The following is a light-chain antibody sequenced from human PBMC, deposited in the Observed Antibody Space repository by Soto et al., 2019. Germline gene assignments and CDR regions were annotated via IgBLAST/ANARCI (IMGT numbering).Light chain of an antibody. CDR2: GAS. J-gene: IGKJ5*01. V-gene: IGKV3-15*01. CDR3: QQYNNWPIT. Sequence: EVVMTQSPATLSVSPGERATVSCRASHSVGSLLAWYQQKPGQAPRLLIYGASTRATGIPARFTGSGSGTEFTLTISSLPAEDFAVYYCQQYNNWPITFGPGTRLDIK. CDR1: HSVGSL.